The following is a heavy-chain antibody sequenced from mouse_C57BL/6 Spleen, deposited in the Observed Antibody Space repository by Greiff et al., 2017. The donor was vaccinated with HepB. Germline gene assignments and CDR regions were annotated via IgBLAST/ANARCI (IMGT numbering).Heavy chain of an antibody. V-gene: IGHV5-6*01. J-gene: IGHJ1*03. CDR1: GFTFSSYG. CDR2: ISSGGSYT. Sequence: EVQLQESGGDLVKPGGSLKLSCAASGFTFSSYGMSWVRQTPDKRLEWVATISSGGSYTYYPDSVKGRFTISRDNAKNTLYLQMSSLKSEDTAMYYCARQDGTRYFDVWGTGTTVTVSS. D-gene: IGHD2-1*01. CDR3: ARQDGTRYFDV.